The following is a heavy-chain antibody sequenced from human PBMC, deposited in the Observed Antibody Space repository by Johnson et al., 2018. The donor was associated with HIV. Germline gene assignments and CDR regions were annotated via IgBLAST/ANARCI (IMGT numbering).Heavy chain of an antibody. CDR2: ISWNSGSI. V-gene: IGHV3-33*01. CDR1: GFTFSSYG. J-gene: IGHJ3*01. Sequence: QVQLVESGGGVVQPGGSLRLSCAASGFTFSSYGMHWVRQAPGKGLEWVAGISWNSGSIGSADSVKGRFTISRDDSKNTLYLQMNSLKTEDTAVYYCTTIGIHSGSFDGDQSDAF. D-gene: IGHD1-26*01. CDR3: TTIGIHSGSFDGDQSDAF.